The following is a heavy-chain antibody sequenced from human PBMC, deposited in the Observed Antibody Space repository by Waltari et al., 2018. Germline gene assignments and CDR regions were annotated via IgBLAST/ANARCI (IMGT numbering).Heavy chain of an antibody. CDR3: AGGSGRYHYDAFDI. CDR1: GGSISSYY. J-gene: IGHJ3*02. D-gene: IGHD3-10*01. V-gene: IGHV4-4*07. CDR2: IYTSGST. Sequence: QVQLQESGPGLVKPSETLSLTCTVSGGSISSYYWSWIRQPAGKGLEWIGRIYTSGSTNHNPSLKSRVTMSVDTSKNQFSLKLGSVTAADTAVYYCAGGSGRYHYDAFDIWGQGTMVTVSS.